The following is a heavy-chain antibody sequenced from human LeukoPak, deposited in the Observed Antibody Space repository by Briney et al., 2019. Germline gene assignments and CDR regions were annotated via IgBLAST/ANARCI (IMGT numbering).Heavy chain of an antibody. D-gene: IGHD5-12*01. CDR1: GYTFTSYD. V-gene: IGHV1-8*01. J-gene: IGHJ4*02. CDR2: MNPNSGNT. Sequence: ASVNVSCKASGYTFTSYDINWVRQATGQGLEWMGWMNPNSGNTGYAQKFQGRVTMTRNTSISTAYMELSSLRSEDTAVYYCASDGATITMAWDWGQGTLVTVSS. CDR3: ASDGATITMAWD.